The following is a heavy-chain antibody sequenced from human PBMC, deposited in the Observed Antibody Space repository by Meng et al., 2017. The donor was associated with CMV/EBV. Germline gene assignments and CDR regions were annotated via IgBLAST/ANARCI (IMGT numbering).Heavy chain of an antibody. Sequence: ASVKVSCKASGYTFTSYGISWVRQAPGQGLEWMGWISAYNGSTNYAQKLQGRVTMTTDTSTSTAYMELRSLRSDDTAVYYCARDFGQLRFLEWLSRTWFDPWGQGTLVTVSS. CDR2: ISAYNGST. V-gene: IGHV1-18*01. CDR1: GYTFTSYG. J-gene: IGHJ5*02. CDR3: ARDFGQLRFLEWLSRTWFDP. D-gene: IGHD3-3*01.